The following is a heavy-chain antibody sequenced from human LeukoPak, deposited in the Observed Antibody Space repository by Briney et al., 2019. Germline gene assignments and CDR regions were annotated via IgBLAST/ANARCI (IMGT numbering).Heavy chain of an antibody. V-gene: IGHV4-59*01. CDR1: GGSTSSYY. CDR2: IYYSGST. Sequence: SETLPLTCTVSGGSTSSYYWSWIRQPPGKGLEWIGYIYYSGSTNYNPSLKSRVTISVDTSKNQFSLKLSSVTAADTAVYYCARHDSNSWTYNWFDPWGQGTLVTVSS. J-gene: IGHJ5*02. CDR3: ARHDSNSWTYNWFDP. D-gene: IGHD6-13*01.